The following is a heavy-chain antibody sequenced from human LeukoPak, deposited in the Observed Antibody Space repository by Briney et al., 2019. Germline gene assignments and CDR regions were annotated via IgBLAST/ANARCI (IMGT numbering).Heavy chain of an antibody. CDR2: IVPILGIA. J-gene: IGHJ3*01. D-gene: IGHD5-18*01. Sequence: SVKVSCKASGGTFNNYAISWVRQAPGQGLGWMGRIVPILGIANYAQEFQGRLIITADKATSSAYMELSSLRSEDTAVYYCARDQGDNSYGYYAIWYAFDVWGQGTMVTVSS. V-gene: IGHV1-69*04. CDR1: GGTFNNYA. CDR3: ARDQGDNSYGYYAIWYAFDV.